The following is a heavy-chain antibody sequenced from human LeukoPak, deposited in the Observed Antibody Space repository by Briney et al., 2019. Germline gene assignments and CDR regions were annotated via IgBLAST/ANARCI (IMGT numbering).Heavy chain of an antibody. CDR3: ARKGNAFDI. J-gene: IGHJ3*02. Sequence: GGSLRLSCAGSGFTFSSYRMTWVRQAPGKGLEWVANIKLDVSEKYYVDSVKGRFTISRDNAKNSLYLQMNSLRAEDTAVYYCARKGNAFDIWGQGTMVTVSS. CDR2: IKLDVSEK. CDR1: GFTFSSYR. V-gene: IGHV3-7*01.